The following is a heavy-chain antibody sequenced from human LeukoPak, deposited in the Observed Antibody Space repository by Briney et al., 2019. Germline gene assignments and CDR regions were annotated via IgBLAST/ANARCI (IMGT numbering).Heavy chain of an antibody. V-gene: IGHV4-61*05. D-gene: IGHD7-27*01. J-gene: IGHJ4*02. CDR3: ARYPDWGGIPY. CDR1: GGSISTSAYY. CDR2: IYYSGST. Sequence: PSETLSLTCIVSGGSISTSAYYWGWIRQPPGKGLEWIGFIYYSGSTNYSPSLKSRVTISIDTSKSQFSLKLSSVTAADTAVYYCARYPDWGGIPYWGQGTLVTVSS.